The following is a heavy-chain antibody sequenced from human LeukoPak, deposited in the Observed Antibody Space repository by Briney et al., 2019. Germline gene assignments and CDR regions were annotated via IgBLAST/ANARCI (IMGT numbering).Heavy chain of an antibody. J-gene: IGHJ4*02. CDR1: GFTFSSHA. CDR3: AKDPGTVTTYFGYYFDY. D-gene: IGHD4-17*01. CDR2: ISATGGNT. V-gene: IGHV3-23*01. Sequence: GGSLRLSCAASGFTFSSHAMNWVRQAPGKGLEWVSAISATGGNTYYADSVKGRFTISRDNSKYTVYLQMNSLRAEDTAVYYCAKDPGTVTTYFGYYFDYWGQGTLVTVSA.